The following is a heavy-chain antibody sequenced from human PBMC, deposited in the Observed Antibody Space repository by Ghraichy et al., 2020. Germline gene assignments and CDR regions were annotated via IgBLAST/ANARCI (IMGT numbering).Heavy chain of an antibody. CDR3: AKLWLVHTISY. CDR2: ISYDGSNK. D-gene: IGHD6-19*01. Sequence: GGSLRLSCAASGFTFSSYGMHWVRQAPGKGLEWVAVISYDGSNKYYADSVKGRFTISRDNSKNTLYLQMNSLRAEDTAVYYCAKLWLVHTISYWGQGTLVTVSS. CDR1: GFTFSSYG. V-gene: IGHV3-30*18. J-gene: IGHJ4*02.